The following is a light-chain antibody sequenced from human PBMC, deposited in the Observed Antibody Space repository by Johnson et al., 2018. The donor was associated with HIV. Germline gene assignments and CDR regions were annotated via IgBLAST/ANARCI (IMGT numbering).Light chain of an antibody. J-gene: IGLJ1*01. CDR2: EKN. Sequence: VLTQPPSVSAAPGQKVTISCSGSTSNIGNNYVSWYQQLPGTAPKLLIYEKNKRPSGIPDRFSASKSGTSATLVITGLQTGDEADYYCGTWDSSLSGSVFGTGTKVTVL. V-gene: IGLV1-51*02. CDR1: TSNIGNNY. CDR3: GTWDSSLSGSV.